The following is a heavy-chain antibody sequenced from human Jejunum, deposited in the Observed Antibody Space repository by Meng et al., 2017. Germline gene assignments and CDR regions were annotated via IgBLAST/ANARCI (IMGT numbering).Heavy chain of an antibody. CDR3: ARKDYDIVAGYNWFDP. J-gene: IGHJ5*02. D-gene: IGHD3-9*01. CDR1: GGSISSTSPC. Sequence: QLQLQESGPGLVKPSETLSLTCTVSGGSISSTSPCWGWIRQPPWKGLERIGSMSSSGRTFYNPSLKSRVTMSVDTSKNQFSLKLSSVTAADTAIYYCARKDYDIVAGYNWFDPWGQGTLVTVSS. V-gene: IGHV4-39*01. CDR2: MSSSGRT.